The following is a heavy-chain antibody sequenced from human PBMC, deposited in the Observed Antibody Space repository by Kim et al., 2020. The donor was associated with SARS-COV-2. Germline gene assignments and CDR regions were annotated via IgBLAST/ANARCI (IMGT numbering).Heavy chain of an antibody. CDR3: SRYAAGPVAGGGAFAFDI. CDR2: IYYSGGT. D-gene: IGHD2-2*01. Sequence: SETLSLTCTVSGCSISSYYGSWIRQPPGKGLEWIGCIYYSGGTNYNPSPKTRVTISVDTSKNQFSLMLISVTAADTAVNYVSRYAAGPVAGGGAFAFDI. V-gene: IGHV4-59*01. CDR1: GCSISSYY. J-gene: IGHJ3*02.